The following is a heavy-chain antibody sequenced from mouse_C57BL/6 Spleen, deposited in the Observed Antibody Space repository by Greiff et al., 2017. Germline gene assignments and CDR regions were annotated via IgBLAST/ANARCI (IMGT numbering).Heavy chain of an antibody. J-gene: IGHJ3*01. D-gene: IGHD1-1*01. Sequence: QVQLQQSGPGLVQPSQSLSITCTVSGFSLTSYGVHWVRQSPGKGLEWLGVIWSGGSTDYNAAFISRLSISKDNSKSQVFFKMNSLQADDTAIYYCARPCITTGRFAYWGQGTLVTVAA. CDR3: ARPCITTGRFAY. V-gene: IGHV2-2*01. CDR2: IWSGGST. CDR1: GFSLTSYG.